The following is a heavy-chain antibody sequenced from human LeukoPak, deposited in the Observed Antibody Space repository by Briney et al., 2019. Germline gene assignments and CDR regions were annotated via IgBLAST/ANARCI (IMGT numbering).Heavy chain of an antibody. J-gene: IGHJ4*02. CDR3: GVVTTIRRIDY. D-gene: IGHD3-22*01. CDR2: INPNSGGT. Sequence: ASVKVSCKASGYTFTGYYMHWVRQAPGQGLEWMGRINPNSGGTNYAQKFQGRVTKTRDTSISAAYMELSRLRSDDTAVYYCGVVTTIRRIDYWGQGTLVTVSS. CDR1: GYTFTGYY. V-gene: IGHV1-2*06.